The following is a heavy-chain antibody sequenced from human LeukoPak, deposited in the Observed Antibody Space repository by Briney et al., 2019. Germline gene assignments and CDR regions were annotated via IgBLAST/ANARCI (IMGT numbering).Heavy chain of an antibody. Sequence: SETLSLTCTVSGGSISNYYWSWIWQPPGKGLEWIGYIYYSGSTNYNPSLKSRVTISVDTSKNQFSLKLSSVTAADTAVYYCARVTYDYGDYWGRGTLVTVSS. D-gene: IGHD3-16*01. CDR2: IYYSGST. V-gene: IGHV4-59*01. CDR3: ARVTYDYGDY. CDR1: GGSISNYY. J-gene: IGHJ4*02.